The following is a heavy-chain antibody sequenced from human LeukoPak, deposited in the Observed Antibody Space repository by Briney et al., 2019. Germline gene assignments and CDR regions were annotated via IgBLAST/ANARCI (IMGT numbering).Heavy chain of an antibody. Sequence: SETLSLTCTVSGGSISSSSYYWGWIRQPPGKGLEWIGSIYYSGSTCYNPSLKSRVTISVDTSKNQFSLKLSSVTAADTAVYYCARIAVAGSIVYWGQGTLVTVST. CDR2: IYYSGST. J-gene: IGHJ4*02. V-gene: IGHV4-39*07. CDR3: ARIAVAGSIVY. D-gene: IGHD6-19*01. CDR1: GGSISSSSYY.